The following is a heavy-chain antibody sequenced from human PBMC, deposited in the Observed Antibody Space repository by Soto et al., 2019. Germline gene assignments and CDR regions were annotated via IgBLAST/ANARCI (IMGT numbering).Heavy chain of an antibody. Sequence: QITLKESGPTLVKPTQTLTLTCTFSGFSLRTSGVGVGWIRQPPGKALEWLALIYWDDDKRYSPSLKSRFTITKDTSKDQVVLTMTNMDPVDTATYYCAHSGGCCSRNSKCYDHFDHWGQGTLVTVSS. V-gene: IGHV2-5*02. CDR3: AHSGGCCSRNSKCYDHFDH. CDR1: GFSLRTSGVG. D-gene: IGHD2-2*01. CDR2: IYWDDDK. J-gene: IGHJ4*02.